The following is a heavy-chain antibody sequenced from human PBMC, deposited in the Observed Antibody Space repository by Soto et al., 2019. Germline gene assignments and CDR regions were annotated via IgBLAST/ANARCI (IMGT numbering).Heavy chain of an antibody. V-gene: IGHV1-69*01. J-gene: IGHJ2*01. CDR1: GGAFSSYA. Sequence: QVQLVQSGAEVKKPGSSVKVSCKASGGAFSSYALSWVRQAPGKGLEWMGGKLPLLNISNYAQKFQGRVTITADDPTSTDYRDLSNLTSEDTAVYYCARSRLGYGYWYFDLWRGGTLITVS. CDR2: KLPLLNIS. CDR3: ARSRLGYGYWYFDL. D-gene: IGHD5-18*01.